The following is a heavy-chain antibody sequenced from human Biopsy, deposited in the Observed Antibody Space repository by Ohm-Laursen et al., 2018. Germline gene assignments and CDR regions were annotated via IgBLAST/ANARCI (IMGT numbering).Heavy chain of an antibody. CDR2: ISHTGYT. Sequence: TLSLTCIVSGGSFTGHYWTWIRQPPGKGLEWIGHISHTGYTSYKSSLKSRVTISLDTSRKHFSLRLTSLAAADTAVYYCARGSNEYGGLYFPHWGQGTLVTVSP. CDR1: GGSFTGHY. CDR3: ARGSNEYGGLYFPH. J-gene: IGHJ1*01. V-gene: IGHV4-59*11. D-gene: IGHD4-23*01.